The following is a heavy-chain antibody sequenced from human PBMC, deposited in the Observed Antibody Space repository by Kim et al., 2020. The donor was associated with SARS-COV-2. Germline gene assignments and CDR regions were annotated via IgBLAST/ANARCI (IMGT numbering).Heavy chain of an antibody. CDR1: GFTFSSHA. Sequence: GGSLRLSCAVSGFTFSSHAMFWARQAPGKGPEWVAVISNDGKNQYYADSVKGRLTISRDNSKNTLYLQMNSLRGEDTAVYYCARSRTTWVNDVFDIWGQGTMVTVSS. V-gene: IGHV3-30*04. CDR2: ISNDGKNQ. J-gene: IGHJ3*02. CDR3: ARSRTTWVNDVFDI. D-gene: IGHD6-13*01.